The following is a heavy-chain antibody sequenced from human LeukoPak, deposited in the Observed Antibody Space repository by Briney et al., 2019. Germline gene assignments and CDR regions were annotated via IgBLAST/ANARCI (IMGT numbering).Heavy chain of an antibody. CDR3: ARALQALGYCSSTSCYTFWFDP. J-gene: IGHJ5*02. V-gene: IGHV1-18*01. Sequence: GASVKVSCKASGGTFSNYGISWVRQAPGQGLEWMGWISAYNGNTNYAQKLQGRVTMTTDTSTSTAYMELRSLRSDDTAVYYCARALQALGYCSSTSCYTFWFDPWGQGTLVTVSS. D-gene: IGHD2-2*02. CDR1: GGTFSNYG. CDR2: ISAYNGNT.